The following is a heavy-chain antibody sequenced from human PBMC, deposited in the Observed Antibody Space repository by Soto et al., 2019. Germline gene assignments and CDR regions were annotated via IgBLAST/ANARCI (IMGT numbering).Heavy chain of an antibody. CDR2: IIPILGIA. Sequence: SVKVSCKASGGTFSSYTISWVRQAPGQGLEWMGRIIPILGIANYAQRFQGRVTITADKSTSTAYMELSSLRSEDTAVYYCARFRGSYGMDVWGQGTTVTVSS. CDR3: ARFRGSYGMDV. D-gene: IGHD3-10*01. J-gene: IGHJ6*02. CDR1: GGTFSSYT. V-gene: IGHV1-69*02.